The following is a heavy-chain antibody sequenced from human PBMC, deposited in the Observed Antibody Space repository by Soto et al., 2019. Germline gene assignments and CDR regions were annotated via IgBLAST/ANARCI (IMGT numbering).Heavy chain of an antibody. Sequence: GGSLRLSCAASGFTFSSYGMHWVRQAPGKGLEWVAVIWYDGSNKYYADSVKGRFTISRDNSKNTLYLQMNSLRAEDTAVYYCARDFPNYYDSSGPINWFDPWGQGTLVTVSS. V-gene: IGHV3-33*01. CDR1: GFTFSSYG. CDR3: ARDFPNYYDSSGPINWFDP. D-gene: IGHD3-22*01. J-gene: IGHJ5*02. CDR2: IWYDGSNK.